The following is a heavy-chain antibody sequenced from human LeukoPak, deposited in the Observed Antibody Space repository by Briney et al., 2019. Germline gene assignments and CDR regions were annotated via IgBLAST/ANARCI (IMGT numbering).Heavy chain of an antibody. CDR1: GYTFTSYG. CDR3: ARVYLKPENYYGSGSYYKRYYYYYMDV. D-gene: IGHD3-10*01. V-gene: IGHV1-18*01. CDR2: ISAYNGNT. Sequence: ASVKVSCKASGYTFTSYGISWVRQAPGQGLEWMGWISAYNGNTNYAQKLQGRVTMTTDTSTSTAYMELRSLRSDDTAVYYCARVYLKPENYYGSGSYYKRYYYYYMDVWGKGTTVTVSS. J-gene: IGHJ6*03.